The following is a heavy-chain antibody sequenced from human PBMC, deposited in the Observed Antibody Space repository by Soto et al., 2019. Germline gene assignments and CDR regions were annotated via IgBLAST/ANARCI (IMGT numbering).Heavy chain of an antibody. Sequence: GGSLRLSCAASGITFSSYWMHWVRQAPGKGLVWVSRINSDGSSTTYADSVKGRFTISRDNAKNTLYLQMNSLRAEDTAVYYCASRGAAAGVDYWGQGTVVTVSS. CDR1: GITFSSYW. CDR2: INSDGSST. CDR3: ASRGAAAGVDY. V-gene: IGHV3-74*01. D-gene: IGHD6-13*01. J-gene: IGHJ4*02.